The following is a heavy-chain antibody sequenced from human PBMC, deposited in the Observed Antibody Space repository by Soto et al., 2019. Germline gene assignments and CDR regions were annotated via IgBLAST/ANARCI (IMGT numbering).Heavy chain of an antibody. CDR3: ARYGSGGDPRGLYYYYMDV. V-gene: IGHV4-59*08. J-gene: IGHJ6*03. Sequence: SETLSLTCTVSGGSISSYYWSWIRQPPGKGLEWIGYIYYSGSTNYNPSLKSRVTISVDTSKNQFSLKLSSVTAADTAVYYCARYGSGGDPRGLYYYYMDVWGKGTTVTVSS. CDR2: IYYSGST. D-gene: IGHD2-21*02. CDR1: GGSISSYY.